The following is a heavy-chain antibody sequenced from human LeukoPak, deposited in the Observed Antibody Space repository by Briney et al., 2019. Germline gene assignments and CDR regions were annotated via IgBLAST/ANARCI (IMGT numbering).Heavy chain of an antibody. CDR3: ARDTHYYDSSGADY. D-gene: IGHD3-22*01. V-gene: IGHV4-30-4*01. CDR2: IYYSGST. J-gene: IGHJ4*02. CDR1: GGSISSGDYY. Sequence: SETLSLTCTVSGGSISSGDYYWSWIRQPPGKGLEWIGYIYYSGSTYYNPSLKSRVTISVDTSKNQFSLKLGSVTAADTAVYYCARDTHYYDSSGADYWGQGTLVTVSS.